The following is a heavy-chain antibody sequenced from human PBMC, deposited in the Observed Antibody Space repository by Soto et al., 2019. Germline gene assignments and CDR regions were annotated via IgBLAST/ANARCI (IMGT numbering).Heavy chain of an antibody. V-gene: IGHV3-21*01. CDR2: ISSSSSYI. Sequence: GGSLRLSCAASVFTFSSYSMNWVRQAPGKGLEWVSSISSSSSYIYYADSVKGRFTISRDNAKNSPYLQMNSLRAEDTAVYYCARGIFGEYCSGGSCYSLCRNWFDPWGERTVVT. J-gene: IGHJ5*02. D-gene: IGHD2-15*01. CDR3: ARGIFGEYCSGGSCYSLCRNWFDP. CDR1: VFTFSSYS.